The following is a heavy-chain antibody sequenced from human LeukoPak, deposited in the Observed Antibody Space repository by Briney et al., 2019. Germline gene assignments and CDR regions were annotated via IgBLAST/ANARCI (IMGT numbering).Heavy chain of an antibody. D-gene: IGHD3-16*01. J-gene: IGHJ6*03. Sequence: SETLSLTCTVSGGSISSYYWSWIRQPAGKGLEWIGRIYTSGSTNYNPSLKSRVTMSVDTSENQFSLKLSSVTAADTAVYYCARDRLQGGSYYYYYMDVWGKGTTVTVSS. CDR1: GGSISSYY. CDR2: IYTSGST. V-gene: IGHV4-4*07. CDR3: ARDRLQGGSYYYYYMDV.